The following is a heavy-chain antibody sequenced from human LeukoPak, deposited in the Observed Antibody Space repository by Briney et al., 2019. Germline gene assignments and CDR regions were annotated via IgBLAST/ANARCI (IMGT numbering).Heavy chain of an antibody. V-gene: IGHV1-69*13. Sequence: SVKVSCKASGGTFSSYAISWVRQAPGQGLEWMGGIIPIFGTANYAQKLQGRVTITADESTSTAYMELSSLRSEDTAVYYCARDLFIEYSSSVDAFDIWGQGTMVTVSS. CDR3: ARDLFIEYSSSVDAFDI. D-gene: IGHD6-6*01. CDR1: GGTFSSYA. CDR2: IIPIFGTA. J-gene: IGHJ3*02.